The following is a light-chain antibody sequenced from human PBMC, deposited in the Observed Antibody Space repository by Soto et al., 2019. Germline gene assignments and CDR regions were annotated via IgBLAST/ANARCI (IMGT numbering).Light chain of an antibody. CDR1: QSLVHRDGIAY. Sequence: DVVMTQSPLPLPVTLGQPASISCRSNQSLVHRDGIAYFSWFQQRPGRSPRRLIYKVSNRDSGVPARFSGSGSGTDFALKISRVEAEDVGVYYCMQGTHWPITFGQGTRLEIK. CDR2: KVS. CDR3: MQGTHWPIT. J-gene: IGKJ5*01. V-gene: IGKV2-30*02.